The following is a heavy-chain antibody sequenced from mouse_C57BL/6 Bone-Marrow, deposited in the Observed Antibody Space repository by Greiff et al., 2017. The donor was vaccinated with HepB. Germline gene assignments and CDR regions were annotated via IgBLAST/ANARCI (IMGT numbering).Heavy chain of an antibody. CDR2: ISSGGDYI. CDR1: GFTFSSYA. J-gene: IGHJ4*01. V-gene: IGHV5-9-1*02. Sequence: EVKLMESGEGLVKPGGTLKLSCAASGFTFSSYAMSWVRQTPEKRLEWVAYISSGGDYIYYADTVKGRFTISRDNARNTLYLQMSSLKSEDTAMYYCTRSLSYYGSSYAMDYWGQGTSVTVSS. CDR3: TRSLSYYGSSYAMDY. D-gene: IGHD1-1*01.